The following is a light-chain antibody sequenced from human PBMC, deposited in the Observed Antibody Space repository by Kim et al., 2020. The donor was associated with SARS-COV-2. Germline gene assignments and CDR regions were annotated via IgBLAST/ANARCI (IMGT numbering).Light chain of an antibody. J-gene: IGLJ2*01. V-gene: IGLV6-57*03. CDR1: SGSIASNY. CDR2: EDN. Sequence: GKPVTSSCTRSSGSIASNYVQWYQQRPGSAPTTVIYEDNQRPSGVPDRFSGSIDSSSNSASLTISGLKTEDEADYYCQSYDSSAVVFGGGTQLTVL. CDR3: QSYDSSAVV.